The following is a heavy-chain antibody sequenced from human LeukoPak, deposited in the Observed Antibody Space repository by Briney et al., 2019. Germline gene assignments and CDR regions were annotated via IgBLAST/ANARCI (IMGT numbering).Heavy chain of an antibody. V-gene: IGHV4-34*01. CDR2: INHSGIT. D-gene: IGHD4-23*01. J-gene: IGHJ5*02. CDR1: DGSFSSYY. Sequence: SETLSLSCAVYDGSFSSYYWTWVRQPPGKGLEWLGEINHSGITNYRPSLKSRVTISLDTSKNQFSMKLTSVTSADTAVYYCARDGGSNNYWFDPWGQGTLVTVSS. CDR3: ARDGGSNNYWFDP.